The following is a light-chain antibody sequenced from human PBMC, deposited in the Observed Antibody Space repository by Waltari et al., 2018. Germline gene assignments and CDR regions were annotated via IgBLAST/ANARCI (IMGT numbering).Light chain of an antibody. Sequence: EIVMTQSPATLSVFPGERATFASRASQNIRSNLAWYQHKPGQAPRLLIYGASNRATGIPVRFSGSGSGTEFTLTISSLQSEAFAVDFCQQYDNGLGTFGQGTKVEIK. J-gene: IGKJ1*01. CDR2: GAS. V-gene: IGKV3-15*01. CDR1: QNIRSN. CDR3: QQYDNGLGT.